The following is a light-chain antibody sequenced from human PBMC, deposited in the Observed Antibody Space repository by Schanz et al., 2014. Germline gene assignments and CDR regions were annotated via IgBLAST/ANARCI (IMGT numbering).Light chain of an antibody. J-gene: IGLJ2*01. V-gene: IGLV2-14*03. CDR2: DVS. CDR1: SSDVGGYNY. Sequence: QSALTQPASVSGSPGQSITLSCTGTSSDVGGYNYVSWYQHHPGKAPKLMIYDVSSRPSGVSNRFSGSKSGNTASLTISGLQAEDEADYHCSSHTAITTAVVFGGGTKLTVL. CDR3: SSHTAITTAVV.